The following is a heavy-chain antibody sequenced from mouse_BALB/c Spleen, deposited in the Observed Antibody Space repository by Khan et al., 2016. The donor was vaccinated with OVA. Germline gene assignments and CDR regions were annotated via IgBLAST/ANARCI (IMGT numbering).Heavy chain of an antibody. CDR1: GFTFSSYG. CDR3: GRQPGYYEGSAMDY. D-gene: IGHD2-3*01. CDR2: ISSGGSYT. J-gene: IGHJ4*01. Sequence: EVQLVESGGDLVKPGGSLKLSCAASGFTFSSYGMSWVRQTPDKRLEWVAAISSGGSYTYYPDSLKGRFTISRDNAKNTMYLQMSSLKSEDTAMDDCGRQPGYYEGSAMDYWGQGTSVTVSS. V-gene: IGHV5-6*01.